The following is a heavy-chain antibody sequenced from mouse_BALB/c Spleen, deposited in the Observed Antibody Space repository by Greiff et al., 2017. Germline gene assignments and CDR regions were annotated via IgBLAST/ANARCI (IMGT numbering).Heavy chain of an antibody. D-gene: IGHD2-4*01. CDR1: GFTFSSYT. CDR3: TREKDYEYDDY. V-gene: IGHV5-6-4*01. J-gene: IGHJ3*01. CDR2: ISSGGSYT. Sequence: EVQVVESGGGLVKPGGSLKLSCAASGFTFSSYTMSWVRQTPEKRLEWVATISSGGSYTYYPDSVKGRFTISRDNAKNTLYLQMSSLKSEDTAMYYCTREKDYEYDDYWGQGTLVTVSA.